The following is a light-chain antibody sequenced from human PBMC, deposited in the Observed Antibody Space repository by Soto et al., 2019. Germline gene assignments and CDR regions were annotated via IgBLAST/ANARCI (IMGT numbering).Light chain of an antibody. CDR2: GNS. V-gene: IGLV1-40*01. CDR3: QSYDSSLSGGV. J-gene: IGLJ2*01. Sequence: QSVLTQPPSVSGAPGQRVTISCTGSSSNIGAGFDVHWYQQLPGTAPKLLIHGNSNRPSGVPDRFSGSKSGTSASLAITGVQAEDEADYYCQSYDSSLSGGVFGGGTKLTVL. CDR1: SSNIGAGFD.